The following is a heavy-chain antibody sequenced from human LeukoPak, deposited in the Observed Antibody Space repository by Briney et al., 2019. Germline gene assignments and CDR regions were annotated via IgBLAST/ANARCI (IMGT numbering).Heavy chain of an antibody. Sequence: SETLSLTCTVAGGSISSYYWSWIRQPPGKGLEWIGYIYYSGSTNYNPSLKSRCTISVDTSKNQCSLTLSSVTAADTAVYYCASSSRYCSGGSCYPKYWGQGTLVTVSS. J-gene: IGHJ4*02. V-gene: IGHV4-59*08. CDR1: GGSISSYY. CDR3: ASSSRYCSGGSCYPKY. CDR2: IYYSGST. D-gene: IGHD2-15*01.